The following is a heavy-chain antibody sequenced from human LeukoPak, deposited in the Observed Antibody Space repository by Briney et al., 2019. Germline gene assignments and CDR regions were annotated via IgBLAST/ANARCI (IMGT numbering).Heavy chain of an antibody. J-gene: IGHJ6*03. D-gene: IGHD3-10*01. CDR3: ASNSRLWFGESTQYYYYYYMDV. V-gene: IGHV1-69*06. Sequence: ASVKVSCKASGGTFSSYAISWVRQAPGQGLEWMGGIIPIFGSANYAQKFQDRVTITADKSTITAYMELDSLRSEDTAVYYCASNSRLWFGESTQYYYYYYMDVWGKGTTVTVSS. CDR1: GGTFSSYA. CDR2: IIPIFGSA.